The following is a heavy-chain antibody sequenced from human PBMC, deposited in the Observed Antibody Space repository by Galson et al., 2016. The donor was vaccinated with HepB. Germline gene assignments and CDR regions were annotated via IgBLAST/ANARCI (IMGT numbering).Heavy chain of an antibody. CDR3: AKEGGYCISTTCPRRFDP. Sequence: SLRLSCAASGFTFSTYAMSWVRQTPGKGLEWVSAISNRGDNTYYADSVEARFTISRDNSKNTLYLQMNSLRAEDTAVYYCAKEGGYCISTTCPRRFDPWGQGTLVTVSS. J-gene: IGHJ5*02. CDR1: GFTFSTYA. CDR2: ISNRGDNT. V-gene: IGHV3-23*01. D-gene: IGHD2-2*01.